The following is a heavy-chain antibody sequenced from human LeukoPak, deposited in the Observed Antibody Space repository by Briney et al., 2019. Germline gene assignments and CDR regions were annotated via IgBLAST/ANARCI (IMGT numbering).Heavy chain of an antibody. Sequence: NASETLSLTCTVSGGSISSHYWSWIRQPPGKGLEWVGYIYYSGSTNYNPSPKSRVTISVATSKNQFSLKLNSVTAADTAVYYCARVGINGYDSYYYYYYMDVWGKGTTVTVSS. CDR3: ARVGINGYDSYYYYYYMDV. D-gene: IGHD5-12*01. CDR1: GGSISSHY. V-gene: IGHV4-59*11. CDR2: IYYSGST. J-gene: IGHJ6*03.